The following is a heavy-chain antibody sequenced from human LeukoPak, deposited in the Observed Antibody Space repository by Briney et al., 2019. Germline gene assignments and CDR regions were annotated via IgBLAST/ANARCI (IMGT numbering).Heavy chain of an antibody. D-gene: IGHD3-22*01. J-gene: IGHJ6*02. CDR1: GYTFTDYY. Sequence: ASVKVSCKASGYTFTDYYIHWVRQAPGQGLEWMGWINPNSGGTNYAQKFQGWVTMTRDTSISTVYMELSRLRSDDTAVYYCARGDDTSGYYFLYYYGMDVWGQGTTVTVSS. CDR2: INPNSGGT. V-gene: IGHV1-2*04. CDR3: ARGDDTSGYYFLYYYGMDV.